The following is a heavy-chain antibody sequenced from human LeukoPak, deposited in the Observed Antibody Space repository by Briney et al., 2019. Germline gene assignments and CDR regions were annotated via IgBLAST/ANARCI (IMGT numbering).Heavy chain of an antibody. J-gene: IGHJ3*02. CDR2: IHYSGST. CDR1: GYSISSGYY. D-gene: IGHD3-10*01. Sequence: SETLSLTCTVSGYSISSGYYWSWIRQPPGKGLQWIGCIHYSGSTNYNPSLKSRVTISVDTSKNQFSLKLRSVTAADTAVYYCARGFTSYSGSGPPPALDIWGQGTMVTVSS. V-gene: IGHV4-38-2*02. CDR3: ARGFTSYSGSGPPPALDI.